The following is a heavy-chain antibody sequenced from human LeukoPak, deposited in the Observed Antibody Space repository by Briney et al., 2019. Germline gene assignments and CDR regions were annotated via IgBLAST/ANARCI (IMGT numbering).Heavy chain of an antibody. CDR1: GSIFTSYW. V-gene: IGHV5-10-1*01. D-gene: IGHD1-14*01. J-gene: IGHJ5*02. Sequence: GPPLKISGKGSGSIFTSYWISWVDKMPGKGLDWMGRIDPSDSYTNYSPSFQGHVTISADKSISTAYLQWSSLKASDTAMYYCARHGTPRNWFDPWGQGTLVTVSS. CDR2: IDPSDSYT. CDR3: ARHGTPRNWFDP.